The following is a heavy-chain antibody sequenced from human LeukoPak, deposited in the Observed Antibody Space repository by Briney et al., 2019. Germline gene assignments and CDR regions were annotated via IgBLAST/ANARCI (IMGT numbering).Heavy chain of an antibody. Sequence: SETLSLTCAVSGYSISSGYYWGWIRQRPGKGLEWLRTIYHSETTYYNPSLKSRVTISVDTSKNQFSLKLSSVTAADTAVYYCARGWSYPYYFDYWGQGTLVTVSS. CDR3: ARGWSYPYYFDY. CDR1: GYSISSGYY. D-gene: IGHD1-26*01. V-gene: IGHV4-38-2*01. CDR2: IYHSETT. J-gene: IGHJ4*02.